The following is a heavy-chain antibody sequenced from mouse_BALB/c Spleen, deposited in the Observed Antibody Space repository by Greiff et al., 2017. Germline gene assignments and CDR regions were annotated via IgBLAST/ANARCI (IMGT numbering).Heavy chain of an antibody. D-gene: IGHD2-1*01. Sequence: VQLQQPGAELVKPGASVKLSCKASGYTFTSYWMHWVKQRPGQGLEWIGEIDPSDSYTNYNQKFKGKATLTVDKSSSTAYMQLSSLTSEDSAVYYCARADYGNYWFAYWGQGTLVTVSA. V-gene: IGHV1-69*02. CDR1: GYTFTSYW. J-gene: IGHJ3*01. CDR3: ARADYGNYWFAY. CDR2: IDPSDSYT.